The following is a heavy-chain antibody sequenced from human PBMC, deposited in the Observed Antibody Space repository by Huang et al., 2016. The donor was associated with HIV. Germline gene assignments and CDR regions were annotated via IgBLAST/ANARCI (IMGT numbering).Heavy chain of an antibody. CDR2: ISDDGARK. CDR3: ARAPEFGNYDFDQ. V-gene: IGHV3-30-3*01. Sequence: QVQLVESGGGVVQPGRSLSLSCVASGFSFSNYAVHWVRQAPGKGLEWVAVISDDGARKYYADSGKGGFTVSRDNSKNTAYVQMNNPRGGDTAVYYCARAPEFGNYDFDQWGLGTLVTVSS. D-gene: IGHD4-4*01. J-gene: IGHJ4*02. CDR1: GFSFSNYA.